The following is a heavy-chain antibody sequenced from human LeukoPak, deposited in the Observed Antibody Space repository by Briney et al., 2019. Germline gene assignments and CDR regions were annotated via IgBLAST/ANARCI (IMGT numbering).Heavy chain of an antibody. CDR3: ARGDAATIGKLGPYFDY. CDR1: GGTFSSYA. V-gene: IGHV1-69*13. J-gene: IGHJ4*02. Sequence: SVKISCKASGGTFSSYAISWVRQAPGQGLEWMGRIIPIFGTANYAQKFQGRVTITADESTSTAYMELSSLRSEDTAVYYCARGDAATIGKLGPYFDYRGQGTLVTVSS. CDR2: IIPIFGTA. D-gene: IGHD5-12*01.